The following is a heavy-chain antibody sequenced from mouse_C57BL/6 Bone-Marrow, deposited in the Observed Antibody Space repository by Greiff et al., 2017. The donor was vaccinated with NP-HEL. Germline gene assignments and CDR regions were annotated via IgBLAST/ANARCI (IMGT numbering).Heavy chain of an antibody. CDR1: GFTFTDYY. Sequence: EVKLVESGGGLVQPGGSLSLSCAASGFTFTDYYMSWVRQPPGKALEWLGFIRNKANGYTTEYSASVKGRFTISRDNSQSILYLQMNALRAEDSATYYCARVSYYYGSTYYAMDYWGQGTSVTVSS. V-gene: IGHV7-3*01. CDR3: ARVSYYYGSTYYAMDY. CDR2: IRNKANGYTT. D-gene: IGHD1-1*01. J-gene: IGHJ4*01.